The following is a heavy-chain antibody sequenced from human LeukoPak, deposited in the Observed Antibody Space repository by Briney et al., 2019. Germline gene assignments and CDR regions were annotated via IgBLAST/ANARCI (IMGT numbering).Heavy chain of an antibody. CDR1: GFTFSRYS. V-gene: IGHV3-30*04. J-gene: IGHJ4*02. Sequence: GGSLRLSCAASGFTFSRYSINWVRQAPGKGLEWVAVISYGGSKKYYADSVKGRFTISRDNSNNTLFLQMNSLTVEDTAVYYCSRDPRNNDYWGQGTLVTVSS. CDR3: SRDPRNNDY. CDR2: ISYGGSKK.